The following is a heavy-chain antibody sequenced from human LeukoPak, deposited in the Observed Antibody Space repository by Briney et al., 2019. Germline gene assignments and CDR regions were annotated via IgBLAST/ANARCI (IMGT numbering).Heavy chain of an antibody. CDR2: IYYSGST. J-gene: IGHJ4*02. V-gene: IGHV4-39*01. D-gene: IGHD6-19*01. CDR1: GGSISSSTDY. Sequence: SETLSLTCTVSGGSISSSTDYWGWIRQPPGKGLEWIGSIYYSGSTYYNPSLKSRVTISVDTSKNQFSLKLSSVTAADTAVYYCNRFSGWPDYWGQGTLVTVSS. CDR3: NRFSGWPDY.